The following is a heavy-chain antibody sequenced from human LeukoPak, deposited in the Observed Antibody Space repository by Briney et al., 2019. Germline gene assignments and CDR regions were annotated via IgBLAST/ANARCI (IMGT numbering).Heavy chain of an antibody. CDR2: IKSKTDGGTT. J-gene: IGHJ4*02. D-gene: IGHD2-21*02. CDR1: GFSFSDAW. Sequence: GGSLRLSCATSGFSFSDAWMSWVRQAPGKGLEWVGRIKSKTDGGTTDYAAPVKGRFTISRDDSKNTLYLQMNSLKTEDTAVYYCTTALEAYCGGDCYPIFDYWGQGTLVTVSS. V-gene: IGHV3-15*01. CDR3: TTALEAYCGGDCYPIFDY.